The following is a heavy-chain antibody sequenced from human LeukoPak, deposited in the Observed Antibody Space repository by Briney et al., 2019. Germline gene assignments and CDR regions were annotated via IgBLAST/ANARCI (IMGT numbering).Heavy chain of an antibody. CDR2: IKQDGSEK. CDR1: GFTFSSYW. Sequence: GGSLRLSCAASGFTFSSYWMSWVRQAPGKGLEWVANIKQDGSEKYYVDSVKGRFTISRDNAKNSLYLQMNSLRAEDTAVYYCARDFDTAMVNGEDYWGQGTLVTVSS. V-gene: IGHV3-7*01. D-gene: IGHD5-18*01. J-gene: IGHJ4*02. CDR3: ARDFDTAMVNGEDY.